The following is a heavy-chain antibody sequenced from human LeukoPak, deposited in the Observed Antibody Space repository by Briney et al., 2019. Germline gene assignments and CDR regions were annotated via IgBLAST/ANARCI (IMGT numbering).Heavy chain of an antibody. CDR1: GGSISSGSFY. Sequence: SETLSLTCTVSGGSISSGSFYWNWIRQPAGKGLEWIGRIYPSGSTNPSGSSNYNPSLKSRVTISVDTSKSQFSLKLSSVTAADTAVYYCARVQGYSYGGLGAFDIWGQGTMVTVSS. V-gene: IGHV4-61*02. CDR3: ARVQGYSYGGLGAFDI. D-gene: IGHD5-18*01. CDR2: IYP. J-gene: IGHJ3*02.